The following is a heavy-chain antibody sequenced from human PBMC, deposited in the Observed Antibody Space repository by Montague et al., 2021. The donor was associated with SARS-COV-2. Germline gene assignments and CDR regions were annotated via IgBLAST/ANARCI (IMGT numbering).Heavy chain of an antibody. CDR3: ECAQSTCFIDDCVTYFEV. D-gene: IGHD2-21*02. CDR1: GDSISSYY. Sequence: SETLSLTCAVSGDSISSYYWSWIRQSPGKGLERIGYVHYTGSTEYNSSPKPRVTLSLDTPRTHYSLKSRSVTAAATAVYYCECAQSTCFIDDCVTYFEVWGLGALVTVSS. J-gene: IGHJ4*02. V-gene: IGHV4-59*01. CDR2: VHYTGST.